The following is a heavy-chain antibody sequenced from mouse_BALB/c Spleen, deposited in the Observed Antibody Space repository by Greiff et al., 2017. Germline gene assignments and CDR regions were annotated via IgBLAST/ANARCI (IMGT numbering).Heavy chain of an antibody. J-gene: IGHJ2*01. CDR1: GYSITSGYS. D-gene: IGHD1-1*01. CDR3: ASPHYYGSSRYYFDY. CDR2: IHYSGST. Sequence: DVQLQESGPDLVKPSQSLSLTCTVTGYSITSGYSWHWIRQFPGNKLEWMGYIHYSGSTNYNPSLKSRISITRDTSKNQFFLQLNSVTTEDTATYYCASPHYYGSSRYYFDYWGQGTTLTVSS. V-gene: IGHV3-1*02.